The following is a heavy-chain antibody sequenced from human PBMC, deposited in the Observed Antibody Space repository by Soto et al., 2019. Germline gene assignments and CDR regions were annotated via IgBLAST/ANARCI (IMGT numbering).Heavy chain of an antibody. J-gene: IGHJ6*02. CDR2: IYYSGST. Sequence: QVQLQESGPGLVKPSQTLSLTCTVSGGSTSSGDYYWSWIRQPPGKGLEWIGYIYYSGSTYYNPSLKSRVTISVDTSKNQFSLKLSSVTAADTAVYYCARDPFYYYGSGSYRPDYYYYGMDVWGQGTTVTVSS. CDR3: ARDPFYYYGSGSYRPDYYYYGMDV. V-gene: IGHV4-30-4*01. D-gene: IGHD3-10*01. CDR1: GGSTSSGDYY.